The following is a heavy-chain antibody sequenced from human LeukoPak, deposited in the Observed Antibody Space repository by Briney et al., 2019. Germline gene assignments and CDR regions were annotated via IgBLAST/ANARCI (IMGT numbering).Heavy chain of an antibody. CDR2: IYNGVNT. CDR3: ARKTRYSSSWSFDY. Sequence: SETLSLTCPVSGASVSSASYWSWIRQPPGKGVEWIAHIYNGVNTNYNPSLKSRVTISVDTSKNQFSLRLNSVTAADTAVYYCARKTRYSSSWSFDYWGQGTLVTVSS. V-gene: IGHV4-61*01. J-gene: IGHJ4*02. CDR1: GASVSSASY. D-gene: IGHD6-13*01.